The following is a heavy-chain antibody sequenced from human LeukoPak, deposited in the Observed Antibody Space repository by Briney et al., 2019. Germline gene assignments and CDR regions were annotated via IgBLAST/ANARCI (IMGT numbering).Heavy chain of an antibody. Sequence: GGSLRLSCAASGFTFSDYYMSWIRQAPGKGLEWVSYISSSGTTIYYADSVKGRFTISRDNAKNSLYLQMNSLRAEDTALYYCARGYGDYLNYFDYWGQGTLVTVSS. D-gene: IGHD4-17*01. CDR1: GFTFSDYY. V-gene: IGHV3-11*01. J-gene: IGHJ4*02. CDR3: ARGYGDYLNYFDY. CDR2: ISSSGTTI.